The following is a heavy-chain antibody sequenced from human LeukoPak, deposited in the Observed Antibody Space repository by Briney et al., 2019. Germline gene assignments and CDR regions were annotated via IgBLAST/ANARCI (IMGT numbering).Heavy chain of an antibody. CDR3: ARAPSYSNYFDY. D-gene: IGHD4-4*01. Sequence: SETLSLTCAVSGGFISSGGYSWSWIRQPPGKGLEWIGFIYHSGSTYYNPSLKSRVTISVDRSKNQFSLKLSSVTAADTAVYYCARAPSYSNYFDYWGQGTLVTVSS. J-gene: IGHJ4*02. CDR1: GGFISSGGYS. CDR2: IYHSGST. V-gene: IGHV4-30-2*01.